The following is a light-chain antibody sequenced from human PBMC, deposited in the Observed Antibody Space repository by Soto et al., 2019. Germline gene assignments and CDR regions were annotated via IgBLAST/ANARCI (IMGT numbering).Light chain of an antibody. CDR2: YDS. V-gene: IGLV3-21*04. CDR3: QVWDSSSDHVV. Sequence: SYELTQPPSVSVAPGKTARITCGGNNIGSKSVHWYQQKPGQAPVLVIYYDSDRPSGIPERFSGSNSGNTATLTISRVEAEDEDDYYCQVWDSSSDHVVFGGGTK. J-gene: IGLJ2*01. CDR1: NIGSKS.